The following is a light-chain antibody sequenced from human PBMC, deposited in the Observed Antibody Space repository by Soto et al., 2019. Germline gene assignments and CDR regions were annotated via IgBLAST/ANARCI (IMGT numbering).Light chain of an antibody. CDR1: QSVSSN. J-gene: IGKJ1*01. CDR3: QQYGSSPT. CDR2: GAS. V-gene: IGKV3D-15*02. Sequence: EIVMMQSPDTLSVSPGERATLSCRASQSVSSNVAWYQQKPGQAPRVLIYGASTRATGISARFSGGASGTDFTLTISRLEPEDSAVYYCQQYGSSPTFGQGTKVDIK.